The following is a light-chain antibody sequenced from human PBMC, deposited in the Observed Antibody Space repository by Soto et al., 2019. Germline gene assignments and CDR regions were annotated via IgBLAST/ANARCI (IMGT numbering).Light chain of an antibody. CDR2: AAS. V-gene: IGKV1-39*01. Sequence: DVQMTQSPSSLSASVGDRVTITCRASQTIGNYLNWYQQKPGKAPKLLIYAASNLQSGVPSGFSGFGSGTDFTLTISSLQPEHVATYYCQESYRTPLTFGGGTKVEI. J-gene: IGKJ4*01. CDR3: QESYRTPLT. CDR1: QTIGNY.